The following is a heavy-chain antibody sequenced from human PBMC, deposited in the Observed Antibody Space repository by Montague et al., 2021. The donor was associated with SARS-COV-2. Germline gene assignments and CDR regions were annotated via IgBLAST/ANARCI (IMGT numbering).Heavy chain of an antibody. CDR2: IYYSGST. J-gene: IGHJ6*02. Sequence: SETLSLTCTVSGGSISSSSYYWGWIRQPPGKGPEWIGSIYYSGSTXYNPSLKSRVTISVDTSKNQFSLKLSSVTAADTAVYYCARHDDILTTYYYYYGMDVWGQGTTVTVSS. V-gene: IGHV4-39*01. CDR3: ARHDDILTTYYYYYGMDV. CDR1: GGSISSSSYY. D-gene: IGHD3-9*01.